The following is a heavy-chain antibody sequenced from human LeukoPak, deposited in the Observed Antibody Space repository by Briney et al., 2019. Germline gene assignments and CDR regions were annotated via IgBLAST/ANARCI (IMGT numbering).Heavy chain of an antibody. CDR1: GGSFSGYY. CDR3: ARGGYCSSTSCYRREDYFDY. Sequence: SETLSLTCAVYGGSFSGYYWSWIRQPPGKGLEWIGEINHSGSTNYNPSLKSRVTISVDTSKNQFSLKLSSVTAADTAVYYCARGGYCSSTSCYRREDYFDYWGQGTLVTVSS. D-gene: IGHD2-2*01. V-gene: IGHV4-34*01. J-gene: IGHJ4*02. CDR2: INHSGST.